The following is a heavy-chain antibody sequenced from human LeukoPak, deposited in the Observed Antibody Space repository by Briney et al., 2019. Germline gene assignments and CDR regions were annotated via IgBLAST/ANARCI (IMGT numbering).Heavy chain of an antibody. CDR2: ISSSSSYI. J-gene: IGHJ5*02. CDR1: GFTFSSYS. D-gene: IGHD4-17*01. Sequence: GGSLRLSCAASGFTFSSYSMNWVRQAPGKGLEWVSSISSSSSYIYYADSVKGRFTISRDNAKNSLYLQMNSLRDEDTAVYYCARDSYVDSEAVRWFDPWGQGTLVTVSS. V-gene: IGHV3-21*01. CDR3: ARDSYVDSEAVRWFDP.